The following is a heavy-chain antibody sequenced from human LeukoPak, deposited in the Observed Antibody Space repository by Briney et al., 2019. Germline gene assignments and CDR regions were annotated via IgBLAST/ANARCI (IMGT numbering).Heavy chain of an antibody. V-gene: IGHV4-34*01. CDR1: GGSFSGYY. CDR2: INHSGST. J-gene: IGHJ4*02. D-gene: IGHD6-13*01. Sequence: PSETLSLTCAVYGGSFSGYYWSWIRQPPGKGLEWIGEINHSGSTNYNPSLKSRVTISADTSKNQFSLKLSSVTAADTAVYYCARGHSSSWTKHQLFDYWGQGTLVTVSS. CDR3: ARGHSSSWTKHQLFDY.